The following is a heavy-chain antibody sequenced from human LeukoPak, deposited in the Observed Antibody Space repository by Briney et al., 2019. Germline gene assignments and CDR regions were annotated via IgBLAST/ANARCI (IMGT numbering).Heavy chain of an antibody. CDR1: GYTFIDYY. CDR3: ARETYNGRYYYFDY. J-gene: IGHJ4*02. D-gene: IGHD1-26*01. CDR2: INPKSGGT. Sequence: ASVNVSCKATGYTFIDYYTHWVRQAPGQGLEWMGRINPKSGGTNHAQKFQGRVTMTRGTSISTAYMELSSLRSDDTAVYFCARETYNGRYYYFDYWGQGTLVTVSS. V-gene: IGHV1-2*06.